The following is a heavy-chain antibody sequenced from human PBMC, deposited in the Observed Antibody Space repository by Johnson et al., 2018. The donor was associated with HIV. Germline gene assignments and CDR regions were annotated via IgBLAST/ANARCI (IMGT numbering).Heavy chain of an antibody. D-gene: IGHD3-16*01. Sequence: VESGGGLVQPGRSLRLSCAASGFTFDDYAMHWVRQAPGQGLEWVSGINWSSGNIDYADSVKGRFTISRDNTKNSLYFQMNSLRPEYTAFYYCARMGGHHGFDIWGQGTMVTVSS. J-gene: IGHJ3*02. CDR2: INWSSGNI. V-gene: IGHV3-9*01. CDR3: ARMGGHHGFDI. CDR1: GFTFDDYA.